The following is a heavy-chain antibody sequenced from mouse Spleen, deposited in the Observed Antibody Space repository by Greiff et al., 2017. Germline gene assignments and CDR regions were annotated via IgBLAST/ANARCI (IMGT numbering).Heavy chain of an antibody. D-gene: IGHD2-1*01. V-gene: IGHV1-55*01. CDR2: IYPGSGST. Sequence: QVQLQQPGAELVKPGASVKMSCKASGYTFTSYWITWVKQRPGQGLEWIGDIYPGSGSTNYNEKFKSKATLTVDTSSSTAYMQLSSLTSEDSAVYYCARRHYGNPSPFAYWGQGTLVTVSA. CDR1: GYTFTSYW. J-gene: IGHJ3*01. CDR3: ARRHYGNPSPFAY.